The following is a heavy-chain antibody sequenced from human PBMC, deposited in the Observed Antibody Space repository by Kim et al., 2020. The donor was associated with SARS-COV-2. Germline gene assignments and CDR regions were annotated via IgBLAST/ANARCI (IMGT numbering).Heavy chain of an antibody. Sequence: GGSLRPSCAASGFTFNNYGMHWVRQTPAKGLEWVAVISYDGSNEYYADSVKGRFTISRDNSKNTLYLQMNSLEAEDTAVYYCARENWGNYDYWGQGTLVTVSS. CDR3: ARENWGNYDY. D-gene: IGHD7-27*01. CDR2: ISYDGSNE. CDR1: GFTFNNYG. V-gene: IGHV3-33*08. J-gene: IGHJ4*02.